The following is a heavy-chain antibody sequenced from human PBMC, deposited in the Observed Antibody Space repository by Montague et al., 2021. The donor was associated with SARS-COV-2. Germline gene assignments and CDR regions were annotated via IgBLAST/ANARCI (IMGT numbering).Heavy chain of an antibody. J-gene: IGHJ5*02. V-gene: IGHV4-39*01. CDR2: IYYSGST. CDR1: GGSISSSSYY. Sequence: SETLSLTCTVSGGSISSSSYYWGWIRQPPGKGLEWIGCIYYSGSTYYXPSLKSRVTISVDTSKNQFSLKLSSVTAADTAVYYCARRPPISIFGVVIIGAWFDPWGQGTLVTVSS. D-gene: IGHD3-3*01. CDR3: ARRPPISIFGVVIIGAWFDP.